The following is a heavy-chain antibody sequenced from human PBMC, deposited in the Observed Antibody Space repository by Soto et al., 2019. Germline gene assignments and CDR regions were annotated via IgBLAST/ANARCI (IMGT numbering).Heavy chain of an antibody. CDR2: ISGSGAST. Sequence: GGSLRLSCVASGFTFNKYALAWVRQAPGKGLEWVSAISGSGASTYDADSVKGRFTISRDNSKNTLYLQMNSLRAEDTAVYYCAKDVRITIFGVATDYYYGMDVWGQGTTVTVSS. J-gene: IGHJ6*02. CDR3: AKDVRITIFGVATDYYYGMDV. V-gene: IGHV3-23*01. CDR1: GFTFNKYA. D-gene: IGHD3-3*01.